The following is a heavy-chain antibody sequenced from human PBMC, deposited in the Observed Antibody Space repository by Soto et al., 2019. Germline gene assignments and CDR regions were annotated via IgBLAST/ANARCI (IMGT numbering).Heavy chain of an antibody. J-gene: IGHJ4*02. V-gene: IGHV4-4*02. CDR2: IYHSGST. D-gene: IGHD2-21*02. CDR3: ARDLHCGGDCYSFAFDY. CDR1: GGSISSSNW. Sequence: SETLSLTCAVSGGSISSSNWWSWVRQPPGKGLEWIGEIYHSGSTNYNPSLKSRVTISVDKSKNQFSLKLSSVTAADTAVYYCARDLHCGGDCYSFAFDYWGQGTLVTVSS.